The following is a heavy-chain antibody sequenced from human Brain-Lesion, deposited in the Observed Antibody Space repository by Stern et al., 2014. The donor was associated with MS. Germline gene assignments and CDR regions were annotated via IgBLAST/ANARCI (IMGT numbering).Heavy chain of an antibody. Sequence: EVQLLESGGDLVQPGRSLRLSCAAFGFTFDDYAMHWVRQAPGKGLEWVAGISWNSGTIGCADSVKGRFTTSRDNAYSSLYLQMNSLRPEDTALYYCARDITGSSAYFAFWGQGTLVTVSS. V-gene: IGHV3-9*01. CDR2: ISWNSGTI. J-gene: IGHJ4*02. D-gene: IGHD1-14*01. CDR1: GFTFDDYA. CDR3: ARDITGSSAYFAF.